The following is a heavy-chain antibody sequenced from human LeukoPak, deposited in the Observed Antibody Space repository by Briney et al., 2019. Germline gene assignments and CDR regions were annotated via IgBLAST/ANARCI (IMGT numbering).Heavy chain of an antibody. CDR3: ARVHYYDSSGYYQYYFDY. CDR2: ISSSSSTI. V-gene: IGHV3-48*04. D-gene: IGHD3-22*01. CDR1: GFTFSSYS. J-gene: IGHJ4*02. Sequence: GGSLRLSCAASGFTFSSYSMNWVRQAPGKGLEWVSYISSSSSTIYYADSVKGRFTISRDNAKNSLYLQMNSLRAEDTAVYYCARVHYYDSSGYYQYYFDYWGQGTLVTVSS.